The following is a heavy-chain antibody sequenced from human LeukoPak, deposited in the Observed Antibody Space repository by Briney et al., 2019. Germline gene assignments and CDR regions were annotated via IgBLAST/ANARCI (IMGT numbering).Heavy chain of an antibody. J-gene: IGHJ4*02. V-gene: IGHV3-23*01. CDR3: AKYKVVGSSGKGSFDS. Sequence: GGSLRLSCAASGFTFSSYAMSWVRQAPGKGLEWVSAISGSDGSTYYADSVMGRFTISRDNSKNTLYLQMNSLRAEDTAVYYCAKYKVVGSSGKGSFDSWGRGTRSPSPQ. CDR1: GFTFSSYA. D-gene: IGHD3-10*01. CDR2: ISGSDGST.